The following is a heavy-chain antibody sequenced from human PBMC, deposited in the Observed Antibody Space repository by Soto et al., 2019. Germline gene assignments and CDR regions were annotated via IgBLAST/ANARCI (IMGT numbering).Heavy chain of an antibody. CDR1: GLPFSATG. CDR2: IGPNPTNT. Sequence: EVHLLESGGALVQPGGSLRLSCAASGLPFSATGILWVRQPPGGGLQWVSGIGPNPTNTKYTDSVKGRFTISRDNSKSTVFLQMTNLRAEDTALYYCTTVRHCSPDACPAAEWGQGTLITVSS. J-gene: IGHJ4*02. V-gene: IGHV3-23*01. CDR3: TTVRHCSPDACPAAE. D-gene: IGHD2-15*01.